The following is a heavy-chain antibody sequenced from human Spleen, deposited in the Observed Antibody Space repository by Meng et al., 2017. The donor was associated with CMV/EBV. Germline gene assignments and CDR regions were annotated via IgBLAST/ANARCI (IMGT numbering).Heavy chain of an antibody. CDR2: INHSGST. J-gene: IGHJ4*02. Sequence: SETLSLTCTVSGGSISDYFWSWIRQPPGKGLEWIGEINHSGSTNYNPSLKSRVTISVDTSKNQFSLKLSSVTAADTAVYYCARFSGHTYYDFWSGYYNRAFDYWGQGTLVTVSS. CDR3: ARFSGHTYYDFWSGYYNRAFDY. V-gene: IGHV4-34*01. CDR1: GGSISDYF. D-gene: IGHD3-3*01.